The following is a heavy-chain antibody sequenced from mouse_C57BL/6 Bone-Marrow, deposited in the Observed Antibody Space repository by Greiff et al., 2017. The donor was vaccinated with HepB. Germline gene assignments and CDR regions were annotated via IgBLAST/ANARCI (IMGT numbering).Heavy chain of an antibody. V-gene: IGHV1-69*01. J-gene: IGHJ2*01. CDR2: IDPSDSYT. Sequence: VQLQQPGAELVMPGASVKLSCKASGYTFTSYWMHWVKQRPGQGLEWIGEIDPSDSYTNYNQKFKGKSTLTVDKFSSTAYMQLSSLTSEDSAVYYCARSRGYFDYWGQGTTLTVSS. CDR3: ARSRGYFDY. CDR1: GYTFTSYW.